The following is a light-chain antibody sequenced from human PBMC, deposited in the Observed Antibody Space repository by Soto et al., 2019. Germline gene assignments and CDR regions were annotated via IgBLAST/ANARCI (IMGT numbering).Light chain of an antibody. CDR3: QQYKNRPPQTYT. Sequence: EIVLTQSPATLSVSPGGGATLSCRASQSVSSDLAWYQQKPGQAPRLLMYLASTRATGIPDRFSGSGSGTELSLTISSLQSEEFGVYYCQQYKNRPPQTYTFGQGTKLEIK. J-gene: IGKJ2*01. V-gene: IGKV3-15*01. CDR1: QSVSSD. CDR2: LAS.